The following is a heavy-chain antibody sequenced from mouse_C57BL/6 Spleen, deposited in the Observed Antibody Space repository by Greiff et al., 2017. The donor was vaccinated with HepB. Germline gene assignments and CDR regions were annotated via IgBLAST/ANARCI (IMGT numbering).Heavy chain of an antibody. D-gene: IGHD2-5*01. CDR2: IWTGGGT. CDR3: ARVPYSNYVGGFAY. Sequence: VQLQQSGPGLVAPSQSLSITCTVSGFSLTSYAISWVRQPPGKGLEWLGVIWTGGGTNYNSALKSRLSISKDNSKSQVFLKMNSLQTDDTARYYCARVPYSNYVGGFAYWGQGTLVTVSA. V-gene: IGHV2-9-1*01. J-gene: IGHJ3*01. CDR1: GFSLTSYA.